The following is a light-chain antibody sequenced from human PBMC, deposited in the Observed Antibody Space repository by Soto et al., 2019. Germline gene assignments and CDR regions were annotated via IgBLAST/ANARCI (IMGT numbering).Light chain of an antibody. V-gene: IGKV3-20*01. J-gene: IGKJ5*01. CDR3: QQYGSSIT. CDR1: QSVSSTY. Sequence: EIVLTQSPGTLSLSPGERATLSCRASQSVSSTYLIWYQQKPGQAPRLLIYGASSRATGIPDRFNGSGSGTDFTLTISRLEPEDFAVYYCQQYGSSITFGQGTRLEI. CDR2: GAS.